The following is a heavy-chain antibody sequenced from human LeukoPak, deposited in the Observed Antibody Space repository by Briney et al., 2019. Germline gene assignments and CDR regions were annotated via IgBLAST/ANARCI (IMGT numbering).Heavy chain of an antibody. CDR3: TTLGYHLDS. V-gene: IGHV3-48*04. Sequence: GGSLRLSCAASGFTFASYSMNWVRQAPGKGLEWVAYFAGSDTTKYYADSVRGRFTISRDNAKNSLYLQMNSLRAEDTALYYCTTLGYHLDSWGQGTLVTVSS. CDR1: GFTFASYS. D-gene: IGHD3-22*01. J-gene: IGHJ4*02. CDR2: FAGSDTTK.